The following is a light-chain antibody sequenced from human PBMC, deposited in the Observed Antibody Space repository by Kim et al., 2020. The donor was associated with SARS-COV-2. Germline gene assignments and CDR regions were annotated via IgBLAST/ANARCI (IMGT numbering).Light chain of an antibody. V-gene: IGLV3-21*04. CDR3: QVWDSSSDHPEWV. J-gene: IGLJ3*02. Sequence: SYELTQPPSVSVAPGKTARITCGGNNIGSKSVHWYQQKPGQAPVLVIYYDSERPSGIPERFSGSNSGNTATLTISRVEAGDEADYYCQVWDSSSDHPEWVFGGGTQLTV. CDR1: NIGSKS. CDR2: YDS.